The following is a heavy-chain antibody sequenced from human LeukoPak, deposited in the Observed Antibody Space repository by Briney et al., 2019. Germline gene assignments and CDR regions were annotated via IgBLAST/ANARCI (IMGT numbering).Heavy chain of an antibody. CDR1: GGTFLNYA. CDR3: ARDHYDYVWGSLSPIDY. V-gene: IGHV1-18*01. CDR2: ISAYSGNT. D-gene: IGHD3-16*01. J-gene: IGHJ4*02. Sequence: ASAKVSCKTSGGTFLNYAISWVRQAPGQGLEWMGWISAYSGNTNYAQKLQGRVTMTTDTSTSTAYMELRSLRSDDTAVYYCARDHYDYVWGSLSPIDYWGQGTLVTVSS.